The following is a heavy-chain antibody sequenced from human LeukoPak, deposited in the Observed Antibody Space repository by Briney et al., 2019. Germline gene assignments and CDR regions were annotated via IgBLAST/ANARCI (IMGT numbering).Heavy chain of an antibody. J-gene: IGHJ4*02. D-gene: IGHD2-15*01. CDR2: ISWNSGSI. Sequence: GGSLRLSCAASGFTFDDYAMHWVRQAPGKGLEWVSGISWNSGSIGYADSVKGRFTISRDNAKNSLYLQMNSLRAEDTALYYCAKEGGRYCSGGSCYDGRFFDYWGQGTLVTVSS. V-gene: IGHV3-9*01. CDR1: GFTFDDYA. CDR3: AKEGGRYCSGGSCYDGRFFDY.